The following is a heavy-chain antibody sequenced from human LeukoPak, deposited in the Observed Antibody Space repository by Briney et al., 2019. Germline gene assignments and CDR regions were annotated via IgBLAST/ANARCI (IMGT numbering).Heavy chain of an antibody. CDR3: ARTRRATVTSYYYYYMDV. CDR1: GFTFSSYG. CDR2: IWYGGSNK. D-gene: IGHD4-17*01. V-gene: IGHV3-33*08. J-gene: IGHJ6*03. Sequence: GRSLRLSCAASGFTFSSYGMHWVRQAPGKGLEWVAVIWYGGSNKYYADSVKGRFTISRDNSKNTLYPQMNSLRAEDTAVYYCARTRRATVTSYYYYYMDVWGKGTTVTVSS.